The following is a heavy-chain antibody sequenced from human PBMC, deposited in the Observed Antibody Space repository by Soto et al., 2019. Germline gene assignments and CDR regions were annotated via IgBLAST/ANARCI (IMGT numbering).Heavy chain of an antibody. CDR2: AYYSGST. J-gene: IGHJ1*01. V-gene: IGHV4-59*01. D-gene: IGHD5-12*01. Sequence: SETLSLTCTVSGGSISHYYWSWIRQSPGKGLEWIGYAYYSGSTDYNPSLKSRVTMSVDTSKNQVSLKLNSVTTADTAVYFCARSGYGGYAELYWGQGTLVTVSS. CDR3: ARSGYGGYAELY. CDR1: GGSISHYY.